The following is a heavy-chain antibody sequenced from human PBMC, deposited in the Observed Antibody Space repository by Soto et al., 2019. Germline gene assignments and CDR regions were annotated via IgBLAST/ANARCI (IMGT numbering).Heavy chain of an antibody. D-gene: IGHD2-2*01. V-gene: IGHV1-8*01. J-gene: IGHJ5*02. CDR3: VRGGFLSHDHVIIAPATLGFDP. Sequence: ASVKVSCKASGYTFTTYDINCVRQSPLQWLDWMGWMNPNRTNTGYAEKFQGRVTMTRDTSISTAYMELSSLRYDDTAVYYCVRGGFLSHDHVIIAPATLGFDPWGQGTLVTVSS. CDR2: MNPNRTNT. CDR1: GYTFTTYD.